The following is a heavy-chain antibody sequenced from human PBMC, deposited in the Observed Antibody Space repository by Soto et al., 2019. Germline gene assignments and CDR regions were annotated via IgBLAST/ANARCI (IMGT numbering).Heavy chain of an antibody. CDR1: GFTFSSHA. CDR2: IDSSSSFI. Sequence: GGSLRLYCAASGFTFSSHAMNWVRQAPGKGLEWISSIDSSSSFIYYADSVKGRFTISRDNAKNSVFLHMSSLRADDTAVYYCARDPLWFGEIGYFDYWGQGALVTVSS. V-gene: IGHV3-21*06. D-gene: IGHD3-10*01. CDR3: ARDPLWFGEIGYFDY. J-gene: IGHJ4*02.